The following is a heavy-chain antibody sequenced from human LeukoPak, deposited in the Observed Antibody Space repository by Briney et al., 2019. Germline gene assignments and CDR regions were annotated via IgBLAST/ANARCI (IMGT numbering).Heavy chain of an antibody. Sequence: SETLSLTCTVSGGSISSYYWSWIRQPAGKGLEWIGRIYTSGSTNYNPSLKSRVTMSVDTSKNQFSLKLSSVTAADTAVYYSARVTHYYDSSGYEYYFDYWGQGTLVTVSS. V-gene: IGHV4-4*07. J-gene: IGHJ4*02. D-gene: IGHD3-22*01. CDR3: ARVTHYYDSSGYEYYFDY. CDR2: IYTSGST. CDR1: GGSISSYY.